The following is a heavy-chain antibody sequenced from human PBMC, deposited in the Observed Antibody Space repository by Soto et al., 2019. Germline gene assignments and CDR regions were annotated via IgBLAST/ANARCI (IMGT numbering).Heavy chain of an antibody. CDR3: ARVAGDSVYYADY. Sequence: EVHLVESGGGLVKPGGSLRLSCAAAGFSFSGFSMIWVRQAPGKGLEWVSSISPRSTYIYHAGSVKGRFTISRDDAQNSVYLQMDSLRGEDTAVYYCARVAGDSVYYADYWGQGTLVTVSS. J-gene: IGHJ4*02. CDR2: ISPRSTYI. CDR1: GFSFSGFS. D-gene: IGHD6-19*01. V-gene: IGHV3-21*01.